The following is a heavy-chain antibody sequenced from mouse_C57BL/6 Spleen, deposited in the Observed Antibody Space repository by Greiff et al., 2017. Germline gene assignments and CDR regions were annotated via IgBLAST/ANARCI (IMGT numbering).Heavy chain of an antibody. V-gene: IGHV1-9*01. D-gene: IGHD2-5*01. CDR3: AREDSNYKKNAMDY. J-gene: IGHJ4*01. CDR2: ILPGSGCT. Sequence: QVQLKQSGAELMKPGASVKLSCKATGYTFTGYWIEWVKQRPGHGLEWIGEILPGSGCTYYNEKFKGQDTFSADTSSNTAYMQLSSLTTQDSDIYYSAREDSNYKKNAMDYWGQGTSVTVSS. CDR1: GYTFTGYW.